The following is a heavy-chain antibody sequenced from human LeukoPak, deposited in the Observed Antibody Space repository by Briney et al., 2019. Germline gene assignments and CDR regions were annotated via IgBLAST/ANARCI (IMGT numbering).Heavy chain of an antibody. CDR1: GFTFSDYY. CDR3: ARVKGVYAIDY. D-gene: IGHD2-8*01. Sequence: GGSLRLSCAASGFTFSDYYMTWIRRAPGKALEWGSHISNCGGDIYYADSVKGRFTISRDNAKSSLYLQVNSLRAEDTAAYYCARVKGVYAIDYWGQGTLVIVSS. V-gene: IGHV3-11*01. J-gene: IGHJ4*02. CDR2: ISNCGGDI.